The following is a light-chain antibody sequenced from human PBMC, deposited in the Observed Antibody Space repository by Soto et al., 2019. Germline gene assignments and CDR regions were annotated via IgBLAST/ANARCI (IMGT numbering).Light chain of an antibody. J-gene: IGKJ1*01. CDR1: QSVSGN. V-gene: IGKV3-15*01. CDR2: GAS. CDR3: QQYDHRPQT. Sequence: EIVMTQSPATLSVSPGERATLSCRASQSVSGNLAWYQQKPGQAPRLLIYGASTRATGIPARFSGSGSRTEFTLTISRLQSEDFAVYVCQQYDHRPQTFHQGNTVEIK.